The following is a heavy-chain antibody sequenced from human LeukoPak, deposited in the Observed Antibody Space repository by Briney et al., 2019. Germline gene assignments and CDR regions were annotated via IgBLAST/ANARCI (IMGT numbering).Heavy chain of an antibody. CDR3: ARVRYCSSTSCYKAYWYFDL. D-gene: IGHD2-2*02. CDR1: GGSISSGSYY. J-gene: IGHJ2*01. V-gene: IGHV4-61*02. CDR2: IYTSGST. Sequence: SETLSLTCTVSGGSISSGSYYWSWIRQPAGKGLEWIGRIYTSGSTNYNPSLKSRVTISVDTSKNQFSLRLSSVTAADTAVYYCARVRYCSSTSCYKAYWYFDLWGRGTLVTVSS.